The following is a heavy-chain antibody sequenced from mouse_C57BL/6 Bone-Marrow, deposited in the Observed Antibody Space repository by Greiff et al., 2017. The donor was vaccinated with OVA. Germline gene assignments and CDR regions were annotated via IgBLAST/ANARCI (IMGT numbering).Heavy chain of an antibody. CDR1: GYSFTSYY. Sequence: QVQLQQSGPELVKPGASVKISCKASGYSFTSYYIHWVKQRPGQGLEWIGWIYPGSGNTKYNEKFKGKATLTADTSSSTAYMQLSSLTSEDSAVYYCARSTTVGFDYWGQGTTLTVSS. D-gene: IGHD1-1*01. CDR3: ARSTTVGFDY. CDR2: IYPGSGNT. V-gene: IGHV1-66*01. J-gene: IGHJ2*01.